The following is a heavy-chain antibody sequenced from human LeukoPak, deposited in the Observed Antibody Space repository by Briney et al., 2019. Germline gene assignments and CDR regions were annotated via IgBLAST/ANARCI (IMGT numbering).Heavy chain of an antibody. CDR3: ARRLTQYDCFDP. D-gene: IGHD2-2*01. J-gene: IGHJ5*02. Sequence: SQSPALALAVSGESGASESVTGNCVRQSQSRGLEWLGRTYYRSTWYNDYAVSVRGRITVNPDTPKNQFSLHLNSVTPEDTAVYYCARRLTQYDCFDPWGQGILVTVSS. CDR2: TYYRSTWYN. CDR1: GESGASESVT. V-gene: IGHV6-1*01.